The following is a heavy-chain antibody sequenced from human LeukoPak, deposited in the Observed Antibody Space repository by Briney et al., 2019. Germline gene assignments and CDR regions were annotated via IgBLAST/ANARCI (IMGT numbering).Heavy chain of an antibody. CDR3: ARYRDIAVVAAPIGLHTWYFDL. Sequence: GGSLRLSCAGSGFTLSDYYMSWIRQAPGKGLEWVSYISTSGTTIYYADSVKGRFTLSRDNAKNSLFLQVNSLTAEDTALYYCARYRDIAVVAAPIGLHTWYFDLWGRGTLVTVSS. J-gene: IGHJ2*01. D-gene: IGHD2-2*01. CDR2: ISTSGTTI. CDR1: GFTLSDYY. V-gene: IGHV3-11*01.